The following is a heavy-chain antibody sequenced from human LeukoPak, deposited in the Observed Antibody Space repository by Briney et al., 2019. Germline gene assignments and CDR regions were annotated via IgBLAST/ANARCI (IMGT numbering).Heavy chain of an antibody. J-gene: IGHJ4*02. Sequence: ASVKVSCKASGYTFTGYYMHWVRQAPGQGLEWMGRINPNSGGTNYAQKFQGRVTMARDTSISTAYMELSRLRSDDTAVYYCARGDYGDYLVLQQDDYWGQGTLVTVSS. CDR3: ARGDYGDYLVLQQDDY. V-gene: IGHV1-2*06. CDR2: INPNSGGT. D-gene: IGHD4-17*01. CDR1: GYTFTGYY.